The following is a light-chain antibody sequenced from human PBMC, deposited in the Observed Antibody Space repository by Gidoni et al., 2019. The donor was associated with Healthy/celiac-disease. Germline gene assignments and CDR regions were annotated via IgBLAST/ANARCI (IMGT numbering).Light chain of an antibody. J-gene: IGLJ2*01. CDR1: SSNLGAGYD. Sequence: QSVLTQPPSVSGAPGQRVTISCTGSSSNLGAGYDGHWYQQLPGTAPKLLIYGNSNRPSGVPDRFAGSKSGTSASLAISGLQAEDEADYYCQSYDSSLSVYVVFGGGTKLTVL. V-gene: IGLV1-40*01. CDR2: GNS. CDR3: QSYDSSLSVYVV.